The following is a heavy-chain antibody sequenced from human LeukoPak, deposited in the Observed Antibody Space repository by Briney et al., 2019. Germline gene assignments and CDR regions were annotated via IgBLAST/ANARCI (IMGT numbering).Heavy chain of an antibody. CDR1: GLTFSDYA. CDR2: ISGSAQRT. J-gene: IGHJ4*02. V-gene: IGHV3-23*01. Sequence: GGSLRLSCAASGLTFSDYAMSWVRQPPGQGLEWVSGISGSAQRTYYADSVKGRFTISRDNFKRTLYLEMNSLRAEDTAVYYCAKRYIANSRPIDYWGQGTLVTVSS. CDR3: AKRYIANSRPIDY. D-gene: IGHD1-1*01.